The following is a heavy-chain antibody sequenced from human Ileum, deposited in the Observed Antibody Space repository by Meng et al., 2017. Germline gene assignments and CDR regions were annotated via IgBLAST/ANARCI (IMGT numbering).Heavy chain of an antibody. J-gene: IGHJ6*02. CDR3: ARDLAVAGLRDYYYYGMDV. Sequence: ASLKVSCKASGYISTGYYMHWVRQAPGQGREWMGRINPNSGSTNYAQKFQGRVTMTRDTSISTAYMELSRLRSDDTAVYYCARDLAVAGLRDYYYYGMDVWGQGTTVTVSS. V-gene: IGHV1-2*06. CDR1: GYISTGYY. D-gene: IGHD6-19*01. CDR2: INPNSGST.